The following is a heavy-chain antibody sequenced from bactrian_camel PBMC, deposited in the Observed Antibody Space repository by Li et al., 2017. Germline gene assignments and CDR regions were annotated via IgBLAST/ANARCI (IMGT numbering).Heavy chain of an antibody. D-gene: IGHD1*01. CDR3: AAAWAYAGAACRADPPLRIDEYNY. J-gene: IGHJ4*01. CDR2: IDNEGST. CDR1: GFVHDDYC. V-gene: IGHV3S55*01. Sequence: HVQLVESGGGQMQAGGSLRLSCAASGFVHDDYCKGWFYQAPGKEREGVAGIDNEGSTSYADYVKGRFTISQDNAKNTLYLQTNSLKPEDTATYYCAAAWAYAGAACRADPPLRIDEYNYYGQGTQVTVS.